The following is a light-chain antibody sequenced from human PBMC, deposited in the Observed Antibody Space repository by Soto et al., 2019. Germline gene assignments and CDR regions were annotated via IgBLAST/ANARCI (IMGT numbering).Light chain of an antibody. J-gene: IGKJ2*01. CDR2: GAS. Sequence: EIVLTQSPGTLSLSPGERATLSCRASQSVSSSYLASYQQKPGQAPRLLIYGASSRATGIPDRFSASGSGTEFTLTISRLEPEDFAVYYCNEYSSSPRTFGQGTMLEIK. CDR3: NEYSSSPRT. CDR1: QSVSSSY. V-gene: IGKV3-20*01.